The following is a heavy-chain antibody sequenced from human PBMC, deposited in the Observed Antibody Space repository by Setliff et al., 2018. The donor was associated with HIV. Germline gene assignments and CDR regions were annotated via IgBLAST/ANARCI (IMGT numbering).Heavy chain of an antibody. CDR1: GGSISSHY. J-gene: IGHJ4*02. CDR3: ARGLSSPFATGL. V-gene: IGHV4-59*11. Sequence: SETLSLTCTVSGGSISSHYWSWVRQTPGKGLEWIGSISYSGSTNHNPSPKSRVTISIDTSKNQFSLKLTSVTSADTAVYFCARGLSSPFATGLWGQGTLVTVSS. CDR2: ISYSGST. D-gene: IGHD6-13*01.